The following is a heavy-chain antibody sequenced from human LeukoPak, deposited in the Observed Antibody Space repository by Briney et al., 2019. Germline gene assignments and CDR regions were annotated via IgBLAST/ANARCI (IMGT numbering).Heavy chain of an antibody. CDR3: ARVGATGGDFDY. V-gene: IGHV4-59*01. D-gene: IGHD1-26*01. CDR2: IYYSGST. J-gene: IGHJ4*02. CDR1: GGSISSYY. Sequence: SETLSLTCTVSGGSISSYYWSWIRQPPGKGLEWIGYIYYSGSTNYNPSLKSRATISVDTSKNQFSLKLSSVTAADTAVYYCARVGATGGDFDYWGQGTLVTVSS.